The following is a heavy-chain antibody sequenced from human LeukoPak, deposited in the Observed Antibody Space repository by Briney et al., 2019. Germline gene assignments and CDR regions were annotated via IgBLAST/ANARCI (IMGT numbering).Heavy chain of an antibody. V-gene: IGHV1-18*01. Sequence: GASVKVSCKASGYTFTSYGISWVRQAPGQGLEWMGWISAYNGNTNYAQKLQGRFTMTTDTSTSTAYMELRSLRSDDTAVYYCARTHHLIVVVPAAIERWFDPWGQGTLVTVSS. D-gene: IGHD2-2*02. CDR2: ISAYNGNT. CDR1: GYTFTSYG. CDR3: ARTHHLIVVVPAAIERWFDP. J-gene: IGHJ5*02.